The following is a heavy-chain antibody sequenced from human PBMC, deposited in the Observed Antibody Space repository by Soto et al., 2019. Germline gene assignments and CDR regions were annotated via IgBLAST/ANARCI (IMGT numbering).Heavy chain of an antibody. CDR1: GGSISSYY. D-gene: IGHD3-9*01. J-gene: IGHJ5*02. Sequence: PSETLSLTCTVSGGSISSYYWSWIRQPPGKGLEWIGYIYYSGSTNYNPSLKSRVTISVDTSKNQFSLKLSSVTAEDTAVYYCARGVRRPVNYDILPNNWFDPWGQGTLVTVSS. V-gene: IGHV4-59*01. CDR2: IYYSGST. CDR3: ARGVRRPVNYDILPNNWFDP.